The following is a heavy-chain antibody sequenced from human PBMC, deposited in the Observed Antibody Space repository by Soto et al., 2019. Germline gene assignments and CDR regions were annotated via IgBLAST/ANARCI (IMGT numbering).Heavy chain of an antibody. J-gene: IGHJ6*02. D-gene: IGHD3-10*01. CDR3: ARGSHPRELLWFGELLPPHSLNYYGMDV. Sequence: ASVKVSCKASGYTFTSYGISWVLQAPLQWLDWMGWISAYNGNTNYAQKLQGRVTMTTDTSTSTAYMELRSLRSDDTAVYYCARGSHPRELLWFGELLPPHSLNYYGMDVWGQGTTVTVSS. CDR1: GYTFTSYG. CDR2: ISAYNGNT. V-gene: IGHV1-18*01.